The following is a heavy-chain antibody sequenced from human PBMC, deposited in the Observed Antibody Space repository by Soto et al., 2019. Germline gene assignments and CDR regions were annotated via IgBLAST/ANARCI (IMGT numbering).Heavy chain of an antibody. D-gene: IGHD4-17*01. CDR3: ASQRPTVTTFDY. CDR1: GGSFNGYY. CDR2: INHSGST. Sequence: QVQLRQWGAGLVKPSETLSLTCAVYGGSFNGYYWNWIRQPPGKGLEWIGEINHSGSTNYNPSLKSRVAIAVDTSKKPFSARLSSGTAADTAEYYCASQRPTVTTFDYWGQGTLVTVCS. V-gene: IGHV4-34*01. J-gene: IGHJ4*02.